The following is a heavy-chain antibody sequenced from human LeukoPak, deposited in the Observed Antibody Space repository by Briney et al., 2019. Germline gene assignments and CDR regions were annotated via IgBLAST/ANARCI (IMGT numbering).Heavy chain of an antibody. CDR1: GYSISSGYY. CDR3: ARHRPPMVRGVISDY. CDR2: IYHSGST. J-gene: IGHJ4*02. Sequence: SETLSLTCAVSGYSISSGYYWGWIRQPPGKGLGWIGSIYHSGSTYYNPSLKSRVTISVDTSKNQFSLKLSSVTAADTAVYYCARHRPPMVRGVISDYWGQRTLVTVSS. V-gene: IGHV4-38-2*01. D-gene: IGHD3-10*01.